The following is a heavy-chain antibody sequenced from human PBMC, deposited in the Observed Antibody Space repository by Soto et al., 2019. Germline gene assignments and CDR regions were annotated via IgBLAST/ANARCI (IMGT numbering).Heavy chain of an antibody. D-gene: IGHD5-18*01. J-gene: IGHJ4*02. Sequence: GGSLRLSCAASGFTFNNAWMSWVRQAPGQGLEWVGHIKSKSDGGTPDYAAPVKGRFSISRDDSNNTVYVQMHSLKTEDTAVYYCTTLHSYGLDYWGQGALVTVSS. V-gene: IGHV3-15*01. CDR3: TTLHSYGLDY. CDR2: IKSKSDGGTP. CDR1: GFTFNNAW.